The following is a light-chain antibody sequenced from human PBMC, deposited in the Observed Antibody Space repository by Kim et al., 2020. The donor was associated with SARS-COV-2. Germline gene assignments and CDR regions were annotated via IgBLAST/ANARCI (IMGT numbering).Light chain of an antibody. CDR2: KAS. J-gene: IGKJ4*01. CDR3: QHYSGYPLT. CDR1: QSISNL. V-gene: IGKV1-5*03. Sequence: DIQMTQSPSTLSASVGDRVTITCRASQSISNLLAWYQQKPGKAPNLLISKASTLESGVPSRFSGSGSGTDFTLTISSLHPDDFATYHCQHYSGYPLTFGGGTKVDIK.